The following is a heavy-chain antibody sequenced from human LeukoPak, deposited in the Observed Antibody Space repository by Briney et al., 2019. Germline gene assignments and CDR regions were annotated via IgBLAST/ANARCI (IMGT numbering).Heavy chain of an antibody. CDR3: RVVITTTDY. Sequence: PGGSLRLSCAASGFTFSSLGMHWVRQAPGKGLEWVALISYDGGNKYYADSVKGRFTISRGNSKNTLYLQMNSLRAEDTAVYYCRVVITTTDYWGQGTLVTVSS. CDR2: ISYDGGNK. CDR1: GFTFSSLG. D-gene: IGHD3-22*01. V-gene: IGHV3-30*03. J-gene: IGHJ4*02.